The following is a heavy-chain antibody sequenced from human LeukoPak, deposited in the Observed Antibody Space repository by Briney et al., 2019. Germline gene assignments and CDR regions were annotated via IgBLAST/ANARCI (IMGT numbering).Heavy chain of an antibody. CDR2: ISGRDSTT. J-gene: IGHJ5*02. CDR1: GFTFSSYA. Sequence: GGSLRLSCAASGFTFSSYAVSGVRQAPGKGLEWVSGISGRDSTTYYADSAKGRFTISRENSKNTLYLQMNSLRAEDTAVYYCATSGGSYWSWGQGTLVTVSS. CDR3: ATSGGSYWS. D-gene: IGHD1-26*01. V-gene: IGHV3-23*01.